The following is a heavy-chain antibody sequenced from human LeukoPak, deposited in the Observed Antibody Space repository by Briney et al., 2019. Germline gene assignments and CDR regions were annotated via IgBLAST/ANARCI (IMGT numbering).Heavy chain of an antibody. D-gene: IGHD5-18*01. CDR1: GGSFSGYY. Sequence: SETLSLTCAVYGGSFSGYYWSWIRQPPGKGLEWIEGINHSGSTNYNPSLKSRVTISVDTSKNQFSLKLSSVTAADTAVYYCARVSRGEYSYGLEYYFDYWGQGTLVTVSS. J-gene: IGHJ4*02. V-gene: IGHV4-34*01. CDR3: ARVSRGEYSYGLEYYFDY. CDR2: INHSGST.